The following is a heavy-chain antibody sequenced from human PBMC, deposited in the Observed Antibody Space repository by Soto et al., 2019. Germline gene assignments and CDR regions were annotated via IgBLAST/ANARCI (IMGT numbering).Heavy chain of an antibody. CDR1: GGTFSSYT. D-gene: IGHD4-17*01. CDR3: ARGTNTHYGALEGFYYYYYMDV. J-gene: IGHJ6*03. V-gene: IGHV1-69*02. Sequence: QVQLVQSGAEVKKPGSSVKVSCKASGGTFSSYTISWVRQAPGQGLEWMGRIIPILGIANYAQKFQGRVTITADKSTSTAYMELSSLRSEDAAVYYCARGTNTHYGALEGFYYYYYMDVWGKGTTVTVSS. CDR2: IIPILGIA.